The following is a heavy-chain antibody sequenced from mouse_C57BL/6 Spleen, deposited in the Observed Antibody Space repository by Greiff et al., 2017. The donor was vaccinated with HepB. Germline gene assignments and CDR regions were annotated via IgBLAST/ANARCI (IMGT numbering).Heavy chain of an antibody. J-gene: IGHJ2*01. CDR2: ISDGGSYT. V-gene: IGHV5-4*03. D-gene: IGHD4-1*01. CDR3: ARAPAGTPYFDY. Sequence: EVKLMESGGGLVKPGGSLKLSCAASGFTFSSYAMSWVRQTPEKRLEWVATISDGGSYTYYPDNVKGRCTISRDNAKNNLYLQMSHLKSEDTAMYHGARAPAGTPYFDYWGQGTTLTVSS. CDR1: GFTFSSYA.